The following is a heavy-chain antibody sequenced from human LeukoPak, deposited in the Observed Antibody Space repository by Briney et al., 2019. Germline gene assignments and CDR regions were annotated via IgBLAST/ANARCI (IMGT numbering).Heavy chain of an antibody. D-gene: IGHD5-24*01. V-gene: IGHV4-28*03. CDR2: IYYSGGI. CDR1: GYSISTSNY. CDR3: ARERDGYRNFDY. Sequence: SDTLSLTCSVSGYSISTSNYWAWIRQPPGRGLEWIGHIYYSGGIYYNPSLKSRVTMSVDTSRNQFSLKLSSVTAADTAVYYCARERDGYRNFDYWGQGTLVTVSS. J-gene: IGHJ4*02.